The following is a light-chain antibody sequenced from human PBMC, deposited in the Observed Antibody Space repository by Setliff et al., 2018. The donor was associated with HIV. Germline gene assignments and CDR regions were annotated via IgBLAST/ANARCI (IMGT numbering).Light chain of an antibody. Sequence: DIQLTQSPSSLFASVGDRVTITCRASQTIYTYLNWYQLKPGQAPNLQVYGASSLQSGVPSRFSGSGSETDFSLTITRLQPEDLATYYCQQSYNTPRTFGQGTKVDIK. V-gene: IGKV1-39*01. CDR2: GAS. CDR3: QQSYNTPRT. CDR1: QTIYTY. J-gene: IGKJ1*01.